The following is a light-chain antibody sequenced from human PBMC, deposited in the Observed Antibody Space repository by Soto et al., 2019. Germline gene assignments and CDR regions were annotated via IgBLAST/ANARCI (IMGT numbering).Light chain of an antibody. V-gene: IGLV2-23*02. J-gene: IGLJ2*01. CDR1: SSTVETYNL. Sequence: QSALTQPASVSGSPGQSITISCTGISSTVETYNLVSWYQQYPGKAPKLIIYEVNKRPSGVSDRFSGFKSGDTASLTISGLQAEDESYYYCSSYAAGSPSVLFGGGTKLTVL. CDR2: EVN. CDR3: SSYAAGSPSVL.